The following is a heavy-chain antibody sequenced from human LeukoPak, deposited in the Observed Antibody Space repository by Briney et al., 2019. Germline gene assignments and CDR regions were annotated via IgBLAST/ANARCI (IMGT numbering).Heavy chain of an antibody. CDR3: ARGGRITIFGVVIKHYFDY. CDR1: GGTFSSYD. Sequence: ASVKVSCKASGGTFSSYDINWVRQATGQGLEWMGWMNPNSGNTGYAQKFQGRVTITRNTSISTAYMELSSLRSEDTAVYYCARGGRITIFGVVIKHYFDYWGQGTLVTVSS. V-gene: IGHV1-8*03. D-gene: IGHD3-3*01. J-gene: IGHJ4*02. CDR2: MNPNSGNT.